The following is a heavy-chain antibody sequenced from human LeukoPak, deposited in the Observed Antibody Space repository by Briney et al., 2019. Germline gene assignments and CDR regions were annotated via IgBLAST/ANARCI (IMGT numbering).Heavy chain of an antibody. CDR1: GGSISSSSYY. CDR3: ARLPQFDP. Sequence: SETLSPTCTVSGGSISSSSYYWGWIRQPPGKGLEWIGSIYYSGSTYYNPSLKSRVTISVDTSKNQFSLKLSSVTAADTAVYYCARLPQFDPWGQGTLVTVSS. V-gene: IGHV4-39*01. CDR2: IYYSGST. J-gene: IGHJ5*02.